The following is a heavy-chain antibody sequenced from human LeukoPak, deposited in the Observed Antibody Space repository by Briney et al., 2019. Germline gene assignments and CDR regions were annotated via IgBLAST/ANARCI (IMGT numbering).Heavy chain of an antibody. CDR2: INSDGSST. V-gene: IGHV3-74*01. D-gene: IGHD3-10*01. CDR3: AKDDSPFSDYMDV. CDR1: KSTFSNYW. Sequence: GGSLRLSCAASKSTFSNYWMHWVRQAPGKGVVWVSRINSDGSSTSYADSVKGRFAISRDNSKNTLYLQMNSLRADDTAVYYCAKDDSPFSDYMDVWGKGTTVTISS. J-gene: IGHJ6*03.